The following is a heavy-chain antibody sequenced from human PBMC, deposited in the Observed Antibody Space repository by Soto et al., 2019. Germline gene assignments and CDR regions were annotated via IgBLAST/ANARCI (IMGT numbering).Heavy chain of an antibody. Sequence: GGSLRLSCAASGFTFSSYAMSWVRHASGKGLEWVSSISDGGESTYYADSVKGRFTISRDNSKDTLFLQMNSLRAEDTARYHCAKVLDFNFTSCYYYGMAVLRHGTTVT. CDR1: GFTFSSYA. D-gene: IGHD3-3*01. CDR2: ISDGGEST. J-gene: IGHJ6*02. CDR3: AKVLDFNFTSCYYYGMAV. V-gene: IGHV3-23*01.